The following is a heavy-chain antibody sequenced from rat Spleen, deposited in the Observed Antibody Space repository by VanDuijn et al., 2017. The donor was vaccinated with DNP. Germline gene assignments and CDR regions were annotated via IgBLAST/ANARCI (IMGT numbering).Heavy chain of an antibody. CDR1: GFTFSNYC. D-gene: IGHD1-11*01. CDR2: ISASGGST. Sequence: EVQLVESGGGLVQPGRSMKLSCAASGFTFSNYCMAWVRQAPKKGLEWVASISASGGSTSYRDSVKGRFTISRDNAKSTLYLQMDSLRSEDTATYYCTTDFERGYWGQGVMVTVSS. CDR3: TTDFERGY. J-gene: IGHJ2*01. V-gene: IGHV5-27*01.